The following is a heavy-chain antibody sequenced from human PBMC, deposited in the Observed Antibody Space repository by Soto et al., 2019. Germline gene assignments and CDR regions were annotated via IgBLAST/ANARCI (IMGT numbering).Heavy chain of an antibody. J-gene: IGHJ6*02. Sequence: HGESLKISCKGSGYSFTSYWISWVRQMPGKGLEWMGRIDPSDSYTNYSPSFQGHVTISADKSISTAYLQWSSLKASDTAMYYCARAYDFWSGYPPSGMDVWGQGTTVTVSS. V-gene: IGHV5-10-1*01. CDR3: ARAYDFWSGYPPSGMDV. CDR1: GYSFTSYW. CDR2: IDPSDSYT. D-gene: IGHD3-3*01.